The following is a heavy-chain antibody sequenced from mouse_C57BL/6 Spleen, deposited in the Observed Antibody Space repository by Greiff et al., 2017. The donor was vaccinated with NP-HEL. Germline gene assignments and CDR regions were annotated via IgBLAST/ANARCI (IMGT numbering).Heavy chain of an antibody. CDR3: ARRSLSDGYYYAMDY. CDR2: IYPGSGST. CDR1: GYTFTSYW. J-gene: IGHJ4*01. V-gene: IGHV1-55*01. Sequence: VQLQQPGAELVKPGASVKMSCKASGYTFTSYWITWVKQRPGQGLEWIGDIYPGSGSTNYNEKFKSKATLTVDTSSSTAYMPLSSRTSEDSAVYYCARRSLSDGYYYAMDYWGQGTSVTVSS.